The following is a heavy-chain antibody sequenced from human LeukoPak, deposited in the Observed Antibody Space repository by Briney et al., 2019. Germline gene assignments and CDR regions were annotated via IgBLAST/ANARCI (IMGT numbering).Heavy chain of an antibody. CDR1: GFTFSSYT. Sequence: PGGSLRFSCAASGFTFSSYTMNWVRRAPGKGLEWVSSISSSSSYIYYADSVKGRFTISRDNAKNSLYLQMNSLRAEDMAVYYCARDPGGYSSGGELDVWGKGTTVTVSS. V-gene: IGHV3-21*01. D-gene: IGHD6-19*01. CDR3: ARDPGGYSSGGELDV. J-gene: IGHJ6*04. CDR2: ISSSSSYI.